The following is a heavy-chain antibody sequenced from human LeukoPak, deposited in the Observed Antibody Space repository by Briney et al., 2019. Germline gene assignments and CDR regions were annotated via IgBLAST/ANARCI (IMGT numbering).Heavy chain of an antibody. Sequence: SQTLSLTCTVSGGSISSGSYYWSWIRQPAGKGLEWIGRIYTSGSTNYNPSLKSRVTISVDTSKNQFSLKLSSVTAADTAVYYCARHRPIAAYDYWGQGTLVTVSS. CDR3: ARHRPIAAYDY. CDR2: IYTSGST. D-gene: IGHD6-13*01. CDR1: GGSISSGSYY. V-gene: IGHV4-61*02. J-gene: IGHJ4*02.